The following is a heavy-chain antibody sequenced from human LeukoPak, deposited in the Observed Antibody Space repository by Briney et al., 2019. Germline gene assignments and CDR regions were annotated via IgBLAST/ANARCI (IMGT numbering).Heavy chain of an antibody. D-gene: IGHD6-13*01. CDR2: INPNSGDT. J-gene: IGHJ1*01. Sequence: EASVKVSCKASGYTFTGYYMHWVRQAPGQGLEWMGWINPNSGDTNYAQKFQGRVTLTRDASISTAYMELSQLRSDDTAVYYCARTGEISSSPREFQHWGQGTLVTVSS. CDR3: ARTGEISSSPREFQH. V-gene: IGHV1-2*02. CDR1: GYTFTGYY.